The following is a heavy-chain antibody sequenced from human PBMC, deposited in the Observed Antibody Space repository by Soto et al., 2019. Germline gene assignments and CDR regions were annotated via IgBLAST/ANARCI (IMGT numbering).Heavy chain of an antibody. CDR3: ARDFGILRFLELFNYYYGMGV. J-gene: IGHJ6*02. D-gene: IGHD3-3*01. CDR2: IKEDGSEK. V-gene: IGHV3-7*03. Sequence: EVQLVESGGGLVQPGGSLRLSCAASGFTFSSYWMSWVRQAPGKWLEWVANIKEDGSEKYYVESVKGRFTISRDNYKNSLYLQMNSLRAEDTAVYYWARDFGILRFLELFNYYYGMGVWGQGTTVSVSS. CDR1: GFTFSSYW.